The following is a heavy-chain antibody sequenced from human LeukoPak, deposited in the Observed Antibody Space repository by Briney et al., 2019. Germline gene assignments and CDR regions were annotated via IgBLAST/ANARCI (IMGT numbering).Heavy chain of an antibody. CDR3: ARGGIRWSTQNWFDP. D-gene: IGHD4-23*01. J-gene: IGHJ5*02. CDR1: GGSFSGYY. V-gene: IGHV4-34*01. CDR2: IDHSGST. Sequence: PSETLSLTCAVYGGSFSGYYWSWIRQPPGKGLEWIGEIDHSGSTNYNPSLKSRVTISVDTSKNQFSLKLSSVTAADTAVYYCARGGIRWSTQNWFDPWGQGTLVTVSS.